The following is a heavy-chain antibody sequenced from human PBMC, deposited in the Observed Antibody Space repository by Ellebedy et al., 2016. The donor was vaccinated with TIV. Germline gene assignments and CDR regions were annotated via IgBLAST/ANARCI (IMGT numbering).Heavy chain of an antibody. CDR2: IYGGGGTP. D-gene: IGHD3-22*01. CDR3: AKGRGGGSDSSAPRYYFDY. Sequence: GESLKISCAASGFTFRNYAMGWVRQTPGKGLEWVSGIYGGGGTPYYADSVEGRFILSRDISRRALYLQMNSLRDEDTAIYYCAKGRGGGSDSSAPRYYFDYWGLGTLVTVSS. CDR1: GFTFRNYA. J-gene: IGHJ4*02. V-gene: IGHV3-23*01.